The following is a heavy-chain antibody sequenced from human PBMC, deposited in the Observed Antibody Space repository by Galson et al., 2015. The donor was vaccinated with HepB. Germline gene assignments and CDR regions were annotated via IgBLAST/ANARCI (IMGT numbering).Heavy chain of an antibody. CDR2: ISWKSDSI. V-gene: IGHV3-9*01. J-gene: IGHJ3*01. Sequence: SLRLSCAVSGATFDDYAMHWVRQAPGKGLEWVSGISWKSDSIGYADSVKGRFTISRDNAKNSIYLQMSSLRAEDTALYYCAHQLVVPPHITGGVFDVWGRGTGVTVSS. CDR3: AHQLVVPPHITGGVFDV. D-gene: IGHD1-14*01. CDR1: GATFDDYA.